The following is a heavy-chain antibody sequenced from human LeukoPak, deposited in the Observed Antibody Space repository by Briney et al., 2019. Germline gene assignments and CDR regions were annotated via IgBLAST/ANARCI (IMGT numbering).Heavy chain of an antibody. J-gene: IGHJ4*02. CDR2: INPNSGGT. Sequence: GASVKDSCKASGYTFTCYYMHWVRQAPGQGLEWMGWINPNSGGTNYAQKFQGRVTMTRDTSISTAYMELSRPRSDDTAVYYCARAWGAAAPSWGQGTLVTVSS. CDR1: GYTFTCYY. D-gene: IGHD6-13*01. V-gene: IGHV1-2*02. CDR3: ARAWGAAAPS.